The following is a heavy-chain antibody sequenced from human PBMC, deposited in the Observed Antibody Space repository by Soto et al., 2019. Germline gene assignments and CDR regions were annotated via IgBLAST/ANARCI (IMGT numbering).Heavy chain of an antibody. D-gene: IGHD2-2*01. Sequence: PGGSLRLSCAASGFTFSSYGMHWVRQAPGKGLEWVAVISYDGSNKYYADSVKGRFTISRDNSKNTLYLQMNSLRAEDTAVYYCAKAPVPQSNPNNYYYYGMDVWGQGTTVTVSS. CDR3: AKAPVPQSNPNNYYYYGMDV. V-gene: IGHV3-30*18. CDR2: ISYDGSNK. J-gene: IGHJ6*02. CDR1: GFTFSSYG.